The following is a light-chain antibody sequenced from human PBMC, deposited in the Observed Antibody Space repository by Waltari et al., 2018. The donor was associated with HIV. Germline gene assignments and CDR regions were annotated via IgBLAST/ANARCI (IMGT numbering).Light chain of an antibody. Sequence: QSALTQPPSASGSPGQSVTISCTGTSSDVGGYNYVSLYQQHPGKAPKVMIYEVNKRPSGVPDRFSGSKSGNTASLAVSGLQAEDEADYYCSSYGGRNNFRVFGGGTKLTVL. CDR2: EVN. J-gene: IGLJ3*02. CDR3: SSYGGRNNFRV. V-gene: IGLV2-8*01. CDR1: SSDVGGYNY.